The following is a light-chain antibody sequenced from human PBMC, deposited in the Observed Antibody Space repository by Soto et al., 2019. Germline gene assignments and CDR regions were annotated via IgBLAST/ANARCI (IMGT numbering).Light chain of an antibody. CDR1: SSNIGTNY. CDR3: AAWDDSLSGRV. V-gene: IGLV1-47*01. Sequence: QAVVTQPPSASGTPGQRVTISCSGSSSNIGTNYVYWYQQLPGTAPKLLIYRNNQRPSGVADRFSGSKSGTSASLAISGLRSEDEADYYCAAWDDSLSGRVFGGGTKVTVL. J-gene: IGLJ2*01. CDR2: RNN.